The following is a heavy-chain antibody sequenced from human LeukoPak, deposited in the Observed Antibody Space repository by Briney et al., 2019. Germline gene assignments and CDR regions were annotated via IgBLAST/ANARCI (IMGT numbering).Heavy chain of an antibody. V-gene: IGHV4-61*02. Sequence: SETLSLTCTASGGSISSGSYYWSWIRQPAGKGLEWIGRIYTSGSTNYNPSLKSRVTISVDTSKNQFSLKLSSVTAADTAVYYCARDAVWFGELFRGFDPWGQGTLVTVSS. CDR2: IYTSGST. CDR1: GGSISSGSYY. CDR3: ARDAVWFGELFRGFDP. D-gene: IGHD3-10*01. J-gene: IGHJ5*02.